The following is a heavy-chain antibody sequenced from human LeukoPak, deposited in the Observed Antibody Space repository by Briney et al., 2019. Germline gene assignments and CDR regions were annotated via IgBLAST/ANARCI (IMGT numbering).Heavy chain of an antibody. Sequence: GGSLKLSCAASGFNFNHAWMTWVRQAPGKGLEWVGRIKSKNDGGTTDFAAPVKGRFTISRDDSKRMMFLEMNGLKTEDTAVYYCVGRPWNFDYWGQGTLVTVSS. CDR1: GFNFNHAW. V-gene: IGHV3-15*05. CDR2: IKSKNDGGTT. D-gene: IGHD1-1*01. J-gene: IGHJ4*02. CDR3: VGRPWNFDY.